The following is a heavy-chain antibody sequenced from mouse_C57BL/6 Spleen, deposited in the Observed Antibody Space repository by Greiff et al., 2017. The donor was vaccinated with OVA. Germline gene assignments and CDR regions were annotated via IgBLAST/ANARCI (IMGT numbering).Heavy chain of an antibody. CDR3: ARDGKGWYFDV. J-gene: IGHJ1*03. Sequence: EVNVVESGGGLVKPGGSLKLSCAASGFTFSSYAMSWVRQTPEKRLEWVATISDGGSYTYYPDNVKGRFTISRDNAKNNLYLQMSHLKSEDTAMYYCARDGKGWYFDVWGTGTTVTVSS. CDR1: GFTFSSYA. CDR2: ISDGGSYT. V-gene: IGHV5-4*01. D-gene: IGHD2-1*01.